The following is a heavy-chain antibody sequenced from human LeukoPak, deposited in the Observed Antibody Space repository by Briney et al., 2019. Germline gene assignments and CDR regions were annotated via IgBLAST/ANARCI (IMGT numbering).Heavy chain of an antibody. CDR2: FHNSGTS. J-gene: IGHJ4*02. V-gene: IGHV4-59*01. D-gene: IGHD3-16*01. Sequence: KTSETLSLTCTVSGDSISDYYRGWIRQPPGKGLEWIGYFHNSGTSTYNPSLKSRVTISADTSRNQFSLKLNSLTTADTAVYYCTRGAGWLIDYWGQGILVTVSS. CDR3: TRGAGWLIDY. CDR1: GDSISDYY.